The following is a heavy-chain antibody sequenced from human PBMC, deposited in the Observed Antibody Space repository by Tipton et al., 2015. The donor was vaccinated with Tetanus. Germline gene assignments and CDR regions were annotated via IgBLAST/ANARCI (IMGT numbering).Heavy chain of an antibody. Sequence: GLVKPSQTLSLTCSVSGGSISSGGYYWSWIRQPPGKGLESIGYIYYSGSTYYNPSLKSRVTISVDTSKNQFSLRLSSVTAADTAVYYCARDHGITWGGMGYYYGMDVWGQGTTVTVSS. CDR3: ARDHGITWGGMGYYYGMDV. D-gene: IGHD3-16*01. V-gene: IGHV4-30-4*01. CDR1: GGSISSGGYY. CDR2: IYYSGST. J-gene: IGHJ6*02.